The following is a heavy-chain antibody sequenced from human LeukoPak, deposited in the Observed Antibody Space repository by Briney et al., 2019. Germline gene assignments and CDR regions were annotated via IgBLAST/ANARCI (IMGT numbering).Heavy chain of an antibody. V-gene: IGHV3-74*01. J-gene: IGHJ4*02. CDR3: ARSYDFWSGYFPLDY. CDR1: GFTFSSYG. CDR2: INSDGSST. D-gene: IGHD3-3*01. Sequence: GGSLGLSCVASGFTFSSYGMHWVRQAPGKGLVWVSRINSDGSSTSYADSVKGRFTISRDNAKNTLYLQMNSLRAEDTAVYYCARSYDFWSGYFPLDYWGQGTLVTVSS.